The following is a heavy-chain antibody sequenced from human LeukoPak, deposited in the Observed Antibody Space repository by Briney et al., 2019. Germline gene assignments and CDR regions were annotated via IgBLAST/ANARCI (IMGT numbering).Heavy chain of an antibody. CDR3: ARHPPRGQLGTAFDI. J-gene: IGHJ3*02. CDR1: GGSFSSYY. Sequence: SETLSLTCTVSGGSFSSYYWSWIRQPPGKGLEWIAYIYFSGGSTYNPSLKSRITISVDTSKNHLSLRLTSVTAADTAIYYCARHPPRGQLGTAFDIWGQGTMVTVSS. V-gene: IGHV4-59*08. CDR2: IYFSGGS. D-gene: IGHD3-16*01.